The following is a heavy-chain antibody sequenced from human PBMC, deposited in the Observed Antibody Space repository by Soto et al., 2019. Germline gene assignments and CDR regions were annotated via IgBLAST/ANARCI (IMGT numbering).Heavy chain of an antibody. V-gene: IGHV1-69*05. CDR2: IIPIFGTA. Sequence: AAVKFSCKASGGTFSSYAISWVRQAPGQGLEWMGCIIPIFGTANYAQKFQGRVTMTTGTSSSTTYRELSRLRSYDTAVYYCARDRTTTNGFDLWGQGTLVTVSS. CDR3: ARDRTTTNGFDL. D-gene: IGHD4-17*01. J-gene: IGHJ5*01. CDR1: GGTFSSYA.